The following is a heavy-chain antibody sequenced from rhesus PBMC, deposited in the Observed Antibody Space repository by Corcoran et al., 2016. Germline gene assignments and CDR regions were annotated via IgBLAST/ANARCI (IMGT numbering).Heavy chain of an antibody. V-gene: IGHV4-160*01. CDR2: IYGSGGST. CDR3: ARGAVAGLGYFDY. CDR1: GGSISSNS. J-gene: IGHJ4*01. D-gene: IGHD6-37*01. Sequence: QVQLQESGPGLVKPSETLSLPCAVSGGSISSNSWRWIRPAPGKGLEGIGSIYGSGGSTDYNPSLKSRVTISTDTSKNQFSLKLSSVTAADTAVYYCARGAVAGLGYFDYWGQGVLVTVSS.